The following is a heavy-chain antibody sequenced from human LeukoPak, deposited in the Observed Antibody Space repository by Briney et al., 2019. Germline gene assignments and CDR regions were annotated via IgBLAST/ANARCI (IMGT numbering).Heavy chain of an antibody. J-gene: IGHJ3*02. D-gene: IGHD5-24*01. CDR2: IYYSGST. CDR1: GGSISSSSYY. V-gene: IGHV4-39*07. CDR3: ARDGYSRDAFDI. Sequence: SETLSLTCTVSGGSISSSSYYWGWIRQPPGKGLEWIGSIYYSGSTYYNPSLKSRVTISVDTSKNQFSLKLSSVTAADTAVYYCARDGYSRDAFDIWGQGTMVTVSS.